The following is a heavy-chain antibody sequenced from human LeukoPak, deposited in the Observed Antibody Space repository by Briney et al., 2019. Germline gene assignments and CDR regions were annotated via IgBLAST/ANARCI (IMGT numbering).Heavy chain of an antibody. J-gene: IGHJ5*02. V-gene: IGHV3-30*18. CDR1: GFTFSSYG. Sequence: GGSLRLSCAASGFTFSSYGMHWVRQAPGKGLEWVAVISYDGSKKNYVDSVKGRFTISRDNSKNTLYLQMNSLRAEDTALYYCAKAAYYYGSGSYSYWFDPWGQGTLVTVSS. CDR2: ISYDGSKK. CDR3: AKAAYYYGSGSYSYWFDP. D-gene: IGHD3-10*01.